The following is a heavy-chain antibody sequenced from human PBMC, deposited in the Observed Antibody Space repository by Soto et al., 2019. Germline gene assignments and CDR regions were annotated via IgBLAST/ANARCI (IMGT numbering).Heavy chain of an antibody. CDR2: IYYSGDT. J-gene: IGHJ4*02. CDR1: GGSIRSSNYY. D-gene: IGHD6-13*01. CDR3: ASLQVPGNFDY. Sequence: QLQLQESGPGLVKPSETLSLTCTVSGGSIRSSNYYWAWVRQPPGKGLEWIANIYYSGDTYFLPSLRNRPTVSVDTSKNQFSLKLSSLTAADTAMYYCASLQVPGNFDYWGQGTLVTVSS. V-gene: IGHV4-39*01.